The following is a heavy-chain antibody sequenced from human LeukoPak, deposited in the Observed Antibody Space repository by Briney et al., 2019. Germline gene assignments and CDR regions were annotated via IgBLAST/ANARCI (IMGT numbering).Heavy chain of an antibody. V-gene: IGHV3-7*01. CDR1: GFSFSSYW. CDR2: IKQDGSEK. J-gene: IGHJ4*02. Sequence: GGFLRLSCVASGFSFSSYWMSWVRQAPGKGLEWVANIKQDGSEKYYVDSVKGRFTISRDNAKNSLYLQMNSLRAEDTAVYYCARAYFDYWGQGTLVTVSS. CDR3: ARAYFDY.